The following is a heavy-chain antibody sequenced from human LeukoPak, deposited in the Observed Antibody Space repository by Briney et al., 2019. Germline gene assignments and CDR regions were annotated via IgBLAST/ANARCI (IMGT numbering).Heavy chain of an antibody. CDR3: ASRISSGWSNFDY. V-gene: IGHV5-51*04. CDR2: IYPGDSDT. D-gene: IGHD6-19*01. J-gene: IGHJ4*02. CDR1: GYSFTSYW. Sequence: GESLKISCKGSGYSFTSYWIGWVRQMPGKGLEWMGIIYPGDSDTRYSPSCQGQVTISADKPISTAYLQWSRLKASDIAMYYCASRISSGWSNFDYWGQGTLVTVSS.